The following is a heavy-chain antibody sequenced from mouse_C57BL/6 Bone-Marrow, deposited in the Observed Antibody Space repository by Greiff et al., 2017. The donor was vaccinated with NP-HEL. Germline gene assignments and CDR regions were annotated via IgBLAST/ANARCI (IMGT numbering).Heavy chain of an antibody. D-gene: IGHD2-2*01. J-gene: IGHJ4*01. Sequence: QVQLKQPGAELVRPGSSVKLSCKASGYTFTSYWMHWVKQRPIQGLEWIGNIDPSDSETHYNQKFKDKATLTVDKSSSTAYMQLSSLTSEDSAVYYCARGGGYGAGAMDYWGQGTSVTVSS. CDR2: IDPSDSET. V-gene: IGHV1-52*01. CDR1: GYTFTSYW. CDR3: ARGGGYGAGAMDY.